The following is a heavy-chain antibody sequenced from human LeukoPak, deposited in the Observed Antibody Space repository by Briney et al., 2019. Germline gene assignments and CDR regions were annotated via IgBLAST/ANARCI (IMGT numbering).Heavy chain of an antibody. CDR3: ADDYEGRDAI. J-gene: IGHJ3*02. CDR1: GFTLSDHY. CDR2: IRNKANSNSM. D-gene: IGHD4-17*01. V-gene: IGHV3-72*01. Sequence: GGSLRLSCAASGFTLSDHYMDWVRQAPGKGLEWVGRIRNKANSNSMEYGAPVKGRFTISRDNAKNTLYLQMNSLRAEDTAVYYCADDYEGRDAIWGQGTMVTVSS.